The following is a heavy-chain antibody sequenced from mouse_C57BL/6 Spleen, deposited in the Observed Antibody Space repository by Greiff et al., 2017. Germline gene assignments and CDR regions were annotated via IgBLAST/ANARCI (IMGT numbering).Heavy chain of an antibody. Sequence: QVQLQQSGAELVKPGASVKISCKASGYAFSSYWMNWVKQRPGKGLEWIGQIYPGDGDTNYNGKFKGKATLTADKSSSTAYMQLSSLTSEDSAVYFCARFPTTSSPYFAYWGQGTTLTVSS. V-gene: IGHV1-80*01. CDR2: IYPGDGDT. J-gene: IGHJ2*01. CDR3: ARFPTTSSPYFAY. CDR1: GYAFSSYW. D-gene: IGHD2-10*01.